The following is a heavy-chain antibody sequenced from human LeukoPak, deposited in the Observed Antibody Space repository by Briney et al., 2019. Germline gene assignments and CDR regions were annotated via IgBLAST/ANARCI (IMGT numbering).Heavy chain of an antibody. D-gene: IGHD3-3*01. V-gene: IGHV7-4-1*02. CDR2: INTNTGNP. CDR1: GYTFTTYP. J-gene: IGHJ5*02. Sequence: ASVKVSCKASGYTFTTYPVNWVRQAPGQGLEWMGWINTNTGNPTYAQGFTGRFVFSLDTSVSTAYLQISSLKAEDTAVYYCARAPISIFGVVISWFDPWGQGTLVTVSS. CDR3: ARAPISIFGVVISWFDP.